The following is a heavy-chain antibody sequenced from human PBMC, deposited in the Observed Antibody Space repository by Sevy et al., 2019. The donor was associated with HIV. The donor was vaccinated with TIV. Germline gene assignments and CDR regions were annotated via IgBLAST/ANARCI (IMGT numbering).Heavy chain of an antibody. CDR2: ISHDGRKR. V-gene: IGHV3-30*18. J-gene: IGHJ4*02. Sequence: GGPLRLSCRASGFRFNNYGMHWVRQAPGKGLQWVAVISHDGRKRFYADSLEGRFTISRDNSKNTLYLQMSGLRTEDTAMYYCAKLDYDLLTGNPDYWGQGTLVTVSS. CDR1: GFRFNNYG. CDR3: AKLDYDLLTGNPDY. D-gene: IGHD3-9*01.